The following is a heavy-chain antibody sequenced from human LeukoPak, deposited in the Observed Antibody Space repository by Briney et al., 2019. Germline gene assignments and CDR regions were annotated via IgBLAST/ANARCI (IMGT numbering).Heavy chain of an antibody. Sequence: PSETLSLTCTVSGGSISSYYWSWIRQPPGKGLEWIGYIYYSGSTNYNPSLKSRVTISVDTSKNQFSLQLNSVTPEDTAVYYCARARFGSGTSYGYMYYYYYYMDVWGKGTTVTISS. V-gene: IGHV4-59*12. CDR1: GGSISSYY. D-gene: IGHD5-18*01. CDR2: IYYSGST. J-gene: IGHJ6*03. CDR3: ARARFGSGTSYGYMYYYYYYMDV.